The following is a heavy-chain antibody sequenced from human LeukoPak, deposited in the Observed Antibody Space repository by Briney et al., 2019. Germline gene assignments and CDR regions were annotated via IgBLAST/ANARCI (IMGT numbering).Heavy chain of an antibody. CDR3: ARFKIYYYYYMDD. CDR1: GYTFTGYY. Sequence: ASVKVSCKASGYTFTGYYMHWVRQAPGQGLEWMGWINPNSGGTNYAQKFQGRVTMTRDTSISTAYMEPSRLRSDDTAVYYCARFKIYYYYYMDDWGKGTTVTVSS. J-gene: IGHJ6*03. V-gene: IGHV1-2*02. CDR2: INPNSGGT.